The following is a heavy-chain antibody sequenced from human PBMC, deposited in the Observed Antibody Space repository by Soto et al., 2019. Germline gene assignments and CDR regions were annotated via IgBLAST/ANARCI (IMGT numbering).Heavy chain of an antibody. J-gene: IGHJ4*02. CDR2: ISSTTNYI. CDR3: ARESEDLTSNFDY. Sequence: PGGSLRLSCAASGFTFTRYSMNWVRQAPGKGLEWVSSISSTTNYIYYGDSMKGRFTISRDNAKNSLYLEMNSLRAEDTAVYYCARESEDLTSNFDYWRQRTLVTVPS. V-gene: IGHV3-21*06. CDR1: GFTFTRYS.